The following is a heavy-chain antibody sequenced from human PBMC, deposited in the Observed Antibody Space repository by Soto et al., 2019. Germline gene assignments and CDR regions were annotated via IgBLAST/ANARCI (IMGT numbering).Heavy chain of an antibody. J-gene: IGHJ4*02. CDR2: IIPIFGTA. CDR1: GGTFSSYA. CDR3: ARRKERSGPYYLDL. V-gene: IGHV1-69*13. D-gene: IGHD6-25*01. Sequence: SVKVSCKASGGTFSSYAISWVRQAPGQGLEWMGGIIPIFGTANYAQKFQGRVTITADESTSTAYMELSSLRSEDTAVYFCARRKERSGPYYLDLWGQGTQVTVSS.